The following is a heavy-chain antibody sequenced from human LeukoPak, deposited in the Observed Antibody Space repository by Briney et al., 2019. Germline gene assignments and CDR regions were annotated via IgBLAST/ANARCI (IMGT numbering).Heavy chain of an antibody. CDR3: ARDLKGFNL. CDR2: IKQDGSQE. Sequence: SGGSRRLSCVASGFYFSAYLMSWVRQAPGKGLEWVANIKQDGSQEFYLDSMKGRFTISRDNGNNSLYLHMSRLRIEDTAVYYCARDLKGFNLWGQGALVTVSS. V-gene: IGHV3-7*04. CDR1: GFYFSAYL. J-gene: IGHJ5*02.